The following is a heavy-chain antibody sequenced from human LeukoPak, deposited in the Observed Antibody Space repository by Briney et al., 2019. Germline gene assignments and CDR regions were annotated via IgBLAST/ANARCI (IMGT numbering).Heavy chain of an antibody. J-gene: IGHJ4*02. CDR2: INHSGST. Sequence: PSESLSLTCAVYGGSFSGYYWGWIRQPPGKGLEWIGEINHSGSTNYNPSLKSRVTISVDTSKNQFSLKLSSVTAADTAVYYCARRRGYSYGNRNIDYWGQGTLVTVSS. V-gene: IGHV4-34*01. CDR1: GGSFSGYY. CDR3: ARRRGYSYGNRNIDY. D-gene: IGHD5-18*01.